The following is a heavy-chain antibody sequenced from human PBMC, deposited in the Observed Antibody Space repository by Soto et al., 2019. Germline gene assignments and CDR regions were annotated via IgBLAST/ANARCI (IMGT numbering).Heavy chain of an antibody. D-gene: IGHD4-17*01. V-gene: IGHV2-26*01. J-gene: IGHJ6*02. CDR3: ARMNVDSYQFYYAMDV. CDR1: GFSLTTGKMG. Sequence: SGPTLVNPTETLTLTCTVSGFSLTTGKMGVSWIRQPPGKALEWLAHIFSDNERSYSTSLQGRLTISKDTSGSQVVLSMTNVDPVDTATYYCARMNVDSYQFYYAMDVWGQGTTVTV. CDR2: IFSDNER.